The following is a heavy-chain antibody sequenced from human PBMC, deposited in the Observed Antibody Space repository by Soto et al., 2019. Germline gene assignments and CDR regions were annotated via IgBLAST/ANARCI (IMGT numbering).Heavy chain of an antibody. CDR3: ARDKKGYPGTD. J-gene: IGHJ4*02. Sequence: GGSLRLSCAASGFTFSSYGMHWVRQAPGKGLEWVAVIWYDGSNKYYADSVKGRFTISRDNSKNTLYLQMNSLRAEDTAVYYCARDKKGYPGTDWGQGTLVTVSS. CDR1: GFTFSSYG. CDR2: IWYDGSNK. V-gene: IGHV3-33*01. D-gene: IGHD2-15*01.